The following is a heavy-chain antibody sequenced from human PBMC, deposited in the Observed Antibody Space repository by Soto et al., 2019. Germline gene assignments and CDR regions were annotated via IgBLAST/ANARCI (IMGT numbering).Heavy chain of an antibody. CDR3: SRNTGGGNFDS. CDR2: ISHTGSS. CDR1: GTSFSDYF. D-gene: IGHD2-15*01. J-gene: IGHJ4*01. Sequence: QVQLQQWGAGLLKPSETLSLTCAVYGTSFSDYFWTWIRQPPGKGLEWIGEISHTGSSNYNPSLKNRVVISIDTSKNQFSLKLSSVTAADTAVYYCSRNTGGGNFDSWGHGNLVTVSS. V-gene: IGHV4-34*01.